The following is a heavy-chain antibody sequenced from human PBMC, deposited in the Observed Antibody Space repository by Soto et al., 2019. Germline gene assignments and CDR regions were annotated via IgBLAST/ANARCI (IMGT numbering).Heavy chain of an antibody. J-gene: IGHJ4*02. V-gene: IGHV4-34*01. Sequence: QVQLQQWGAGLLKPSETLSLTCAVYGGSFSGYYWSWIRQPPGKGLEWIGEINHSGSTNYNPSLKSRVTISVDTSKNQFSLKLSSVTAADTAVYYCARGGHKRVRGVPFDYWGQGTLVTVSS. CDR3: ARGGHKRVRGVPFDY. CDR1: GGSFSGYY. D-gene: IGHD3-10*01. CDR2: INHSGST.